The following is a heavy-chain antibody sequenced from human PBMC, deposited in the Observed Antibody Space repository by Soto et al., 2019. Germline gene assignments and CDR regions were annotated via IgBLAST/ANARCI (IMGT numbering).Heavy chain of an antibody. CDR2: ITNTGRNT. Sequence: PGGSLRLSCAASGFNFSRYGMSWVRQAPGKGLGWVSAITNTGRNTYYADSVKGRFTILRDNSRNTLYLQMNSLRGEDTAVYYCARRVEYSSTTHYFGSWRLGTVDTVPS. D-gene: IGHD6-19*01. CDR3: ARRVEYSSTTHYFGS. J-gene: IGHJ4*02. CDR1: GFNFSRYG. V-gene: IGHV3-23*05.